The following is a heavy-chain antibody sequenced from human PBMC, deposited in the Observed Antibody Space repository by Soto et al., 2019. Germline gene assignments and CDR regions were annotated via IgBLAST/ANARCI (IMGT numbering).Heavy chain of an antibody. D-gene: IGHD6-19*01. CDR3: ARDSSGWYDPLIDY. CDR2: IWYDGSNK. Sequence: QVQLVESGGGVVQPGRSLRLSCAASGFTFSSYGMHWVRQAPGKGLEWVAVIWYDGSNKYYADSVKGRFTISRDNSKNTPYLQMNSLRAEDTAVYYCARDSSGWYDPLIDYWGQGTLVTVSS. J-gene: IGHJ4*02. V-gene: IGHV3-33*01. CDR1: GFTFSSYG.